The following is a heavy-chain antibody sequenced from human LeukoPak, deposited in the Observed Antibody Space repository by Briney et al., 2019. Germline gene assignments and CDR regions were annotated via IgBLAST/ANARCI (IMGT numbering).Heavy chain of an antibody. D-gene: IGHD6-13*01. J-gene: IGHJ5*02. Sequence: ASVKVSCKASGYTLTGYYMHWVRQAPGQGLEWMGWINPNSGGTNYAQKFQGRVTMTRDTSISTAYMDLSRLKSDDTAVYYCARGPYSSSYFVTTPWFDPWGQGTLVTVSS. CDR3: ARGPYSSSYFVTTPWFDP. CDR1: GYTLTGYY. V-gene: IGHV1-2*02. CDR2: INPNSGGT.